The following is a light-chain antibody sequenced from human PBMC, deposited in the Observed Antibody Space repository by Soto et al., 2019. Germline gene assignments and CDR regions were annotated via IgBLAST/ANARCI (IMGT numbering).Light chain of an antibody. Sequence: EIVMTQSPATLSVSPGERATLSCRASQSVSSNLAWYQQKPGHAPRLLIYGASTRATGIPARFSGSRSGTEFTLTISSLQSEDFAVYYCQQYNNWPALTFGGGTKVEIK. CDR2: GAS. V-gene: IGKV3-15*01. CDR1: QSVSSN. J-gene: IGKJ4*01. CDR3: QQYNNWPALT.